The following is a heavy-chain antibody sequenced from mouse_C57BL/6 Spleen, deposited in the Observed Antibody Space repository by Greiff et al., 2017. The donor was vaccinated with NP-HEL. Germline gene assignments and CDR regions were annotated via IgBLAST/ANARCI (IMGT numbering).Heavy chain of an antibody. CDR2: IYPGDGDT. CDR1: GYAFSSSW. Sequence: QVQLQQSGPELVKPGASVKISCKASGYAFSSSWMNWVKQRPGKGLEWIGRIYPGDGDTNYNGKFKGKATLTADKSSSTAYMQLSSLTSEDSAVYFCGRSWPMDYWGQGTSVTVSS. V-gene: IGHV1-82*01. J-gene: IGHJ4*01. CDR3: GRSWPMDY.